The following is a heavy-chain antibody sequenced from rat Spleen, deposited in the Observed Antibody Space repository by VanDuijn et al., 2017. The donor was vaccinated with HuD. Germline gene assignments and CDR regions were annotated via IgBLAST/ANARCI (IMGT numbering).Heavy chain of an antibody. D-gene: IGHD1-11*01. J-gene: IGHJ2*01. CDR3: ARLRGGSSEIDYFDY. V-gene: IGHV3-3*01. CDR1: GYSITSSYR. Sequence: EVQLQESGPGLVKPSQSLSLSCSVTGYSITSSYRWNWIRKFPGNKLDWMGYINSAGSTNYNPSNKSRISITRDISKNQFFLQVNYVTTEDTATYYCARLRGGSSEIDYFDYWGQGVMVTVSS. CDR2: INSAGST.